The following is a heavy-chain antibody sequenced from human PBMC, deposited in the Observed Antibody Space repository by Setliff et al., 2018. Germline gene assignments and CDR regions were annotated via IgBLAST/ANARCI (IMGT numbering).Heavy chain of an antibody. Sequence: ASVKVSCKASGYTLNNYAMNWVRQAPGQGFEWMGWISVYNGYIVYAQKLQGRVTLTTDTSTGTAYMEVRSLRSDDTAQYYCVRDRAAIVVGPPTAAFDIWGQGTMVTVSS. CDR1: GYTLNNYA. J-gene: IGHJ3*02. CDR2: ISVYNGYI. V-gene: IGHV1-18*01. CDR3: VRDRAAIVVGPPTAAFDI. D-gene: IGHD2-2*01.